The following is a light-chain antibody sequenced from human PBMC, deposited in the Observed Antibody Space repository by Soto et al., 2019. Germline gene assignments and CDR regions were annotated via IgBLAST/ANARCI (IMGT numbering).Light chain of an antibody. J-gene: IGLJ2*01. CDR2: DTS. V-gene: IGLV7-46*01. CDR1: TGTLTSGHF. Sequence: QAVVTQEHSLTVSPGGTVTLTCGSSTGTLTSGHFPYWFQQKPGQAPRALIFDTSNKHSWTPARFSGSLLGGKAALTLSGAQPEDEADYYCLLYYSGARVFGGGTKVTVL. CDR3: LLYYSGARV.